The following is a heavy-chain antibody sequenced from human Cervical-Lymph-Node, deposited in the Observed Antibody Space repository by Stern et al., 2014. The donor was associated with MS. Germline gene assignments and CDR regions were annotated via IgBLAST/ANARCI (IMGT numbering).Heavy chain of an antibody. D-gene: IGHD2-2*01. CDR1: QLNFRSYA. J-gene: IGHJ4*02. Sequence: MQLVQSGGGLVQPGESLRLSCVVSQLNFRSYAMSWARQAPGKGLEWVSTISDSGADTFYADSVKGRFTISRDNSKNTLYLHMHSLRVEDSAMYYCDASDYWGQGTLVTVSS. V-gene: IGHV3-23*04. CDR3: DASDY. CDR2: ISDSGADT.